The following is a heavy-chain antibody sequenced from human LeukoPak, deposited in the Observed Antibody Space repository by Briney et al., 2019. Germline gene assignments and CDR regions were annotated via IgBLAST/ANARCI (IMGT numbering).Heavy chain of an antibody. CDR2: VYYSGST. D-gene: IGHD3-22*01. Sequence: SETLSLTCTASGGSIDSMSYYWRWIRQPPGMALEWIGSVYYSGSTYYDPSLKSRVTISVDTSKNQFSLKLTSVTAADTAVYYCARRGPYYNSRTYYFDSWGQGTLVTVSS. CDR1: GGSIDSMSYY. J-gene: IGHJ4*02. CDR3: ARRGPYYNSRTYYFDS. V-gene: IGHV4-39*01.